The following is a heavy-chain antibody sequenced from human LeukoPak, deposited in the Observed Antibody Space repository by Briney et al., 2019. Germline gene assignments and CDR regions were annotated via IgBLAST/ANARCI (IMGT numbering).Heavy chain of an antibody. Sequence: SVKVSRKASVGTFSNHIFRWVSEAPGRGVRWGGNIIPILGTTNYAQRFQGRVTVTADESTTTVYLDFNSLTSDDTAVYYCARDSTRQGFSLHDAFHLWGQGTMVTVSS. CDR2: IIPILGTT. CDR3: ARDSTRQGFSLHDAFHL. V-gene: IGHV1-69*08. J-gene: IGHJ3*01. CDR1: VGTFSNHI.